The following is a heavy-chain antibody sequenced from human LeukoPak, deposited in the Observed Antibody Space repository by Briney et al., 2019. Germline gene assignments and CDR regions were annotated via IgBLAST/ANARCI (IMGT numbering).Heavy chain of an antibody. CDR3: LSLTRGLFDY. D-gene: IGHD2-2*01. Sequence: SETLSLTCTVSGGSISSYYWSWIRQPPGKGLEWIGYIYYSGSTNYNPSLKSRVTISVDTSKNQFSLKLSSVTAADTAVYYCLSLTRGLFDYWGQGTLVTVSS. V-gene: IGHV4-59*01. J-gene: IGHJ4*02. CDR2: IYYSGST. CDR1: GGSISSYY.